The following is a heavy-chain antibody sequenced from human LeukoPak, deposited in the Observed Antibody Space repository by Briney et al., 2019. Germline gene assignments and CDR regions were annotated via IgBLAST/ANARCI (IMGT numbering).Heavy chain of an antibody. CDR1: GFTFSSYS. CDR3: ARGGAVAPKFNFDY. D-gene: IGHD6-19*01. Sequence: GGSLRLSCAASGFTFSSYSMNWVRQAPGKGLEWVSSISSSSSYIYYADSVKGRFTISRDNAKNSLHLQMNSLRAEDTAVYYCARGGAVAPKFNFDYWGQGTLVTVSS. V-gene: IGHV3-21*01. J-gene: IGHJ4*02. CDR2: ISSSSSYI.